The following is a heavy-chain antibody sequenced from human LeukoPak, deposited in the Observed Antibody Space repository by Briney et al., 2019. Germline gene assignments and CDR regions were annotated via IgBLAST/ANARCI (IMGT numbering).Heavy chain of an antibody. D-gene: IGHD4-11*01. CDR2: INHSGST. Sequence: PSETLSLTCAVYGGSFSGYYWSWIRQPPGKGPEWIGEINHSGSTNYNPSLKSRVTISVDTSKNQFSLKLSSVTAADTAVYYCATSTGSNYYYYYYMDVWGKGTTVTVSS. CDR3: ATSTGSNYYYYYYMDV. CDR1: GGSFSGYY. V-gene: IGHV4-34*01. J-gene: IGHJ6*03.